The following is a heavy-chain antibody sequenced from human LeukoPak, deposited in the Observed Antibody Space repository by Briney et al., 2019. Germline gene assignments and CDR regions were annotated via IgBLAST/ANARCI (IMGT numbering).Heavy chain of an antibody. CDR3: ASGREYCSGGSCYSSDDAFDI. CDR1: GYTFTGYN. V-gene: IGHV1-2*02. J-gene: IGHJ3*02. Sequence: ASVKDSCKASGYTFTGYNMHSVRQAPGQGLEWMGWINPNSGGTNYAQKFQGRVTMTRDTSISTAYMELSRLRSDDTAVYYCASGREYCSGGSCYSSDDAFDIWGQGTMVTVSS. CDR2: INPNSGGT. D-gene: IGHD2-15*01.